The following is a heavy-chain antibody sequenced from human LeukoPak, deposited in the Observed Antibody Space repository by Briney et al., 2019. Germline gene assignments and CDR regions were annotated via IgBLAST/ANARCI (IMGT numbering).Heavy chain of an antibody. Sequence: PSETLSLTCTVSGGSISSGGYYWSWIRQHPGKGLEWIGYIYYSGSTYYNPSLKSRVTISVDTSKNQFSLKLSSVTAADTAVYYCAREGRAGIGSVYWGQGTLVTVSS. J-gene: IGHJ4*02. D-gene: IGHD6-19*01. CDR1: GGSISSGGYY. CDR3: AREGRAGIGSVY. CDR2: IYYSGST. V-gene: IGHV4-31*03.